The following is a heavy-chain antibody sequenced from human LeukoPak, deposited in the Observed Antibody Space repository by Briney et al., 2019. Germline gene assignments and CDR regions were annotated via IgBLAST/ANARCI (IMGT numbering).Heavy chain of an antibody. CDR3: ARDPATVTSCFDC. D-gene: IGHD4-17*01. CDR1: GFTFSNYV. CDR2: INGSGSFT. Sequence: GGSLRLSCAASGFTFSNYVMGWVRQDPGKGLQWVSIINGSGSFTSYADSVKGRLTISRDNSKNTLYLQMSSLKVEDTAIYYCARDPATVTSCFDCWGQGTLVTVSS. V-gene: IGHV3-23*01. J-gene: IGHJ4*02.